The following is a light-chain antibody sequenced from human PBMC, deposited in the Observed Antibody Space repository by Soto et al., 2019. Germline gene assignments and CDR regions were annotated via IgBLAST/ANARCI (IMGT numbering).Light chain of an antibody. CDR3: QQSYITPYT. CDR2: AAS. V-gene: IGKV1-39*01. J-gene: IGKJ2*01. CDR1: QSISVH. Sequence: DIQMTQSPSSLSASVRDTVTITCRASQSISVHLNWYQQKPGEVPKLLIYAASNLHSGVPSRFSGSVSETDFALTISSLQPEDFATYYCQQSYITPYTFGQGTRLEIK.